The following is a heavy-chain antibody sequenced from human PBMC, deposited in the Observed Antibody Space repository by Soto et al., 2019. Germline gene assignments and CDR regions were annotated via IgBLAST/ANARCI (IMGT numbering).Heavy chain of an antibody. CDR3: ARPFVHVMAGFGP. CDR1: GFTLSTYW. Sequence: GGSLRLSCAASGFTLSTYWMRWVRQVPGKCLLWVSRISSGGTYTNYADSVKGRFNISRDSARNTLFLQMNYLTGEDTAVYYCARPFVHVMAGFGPWAQGTLDTVSS. V-gene: IGHV3-74*01. D-gene: IGHD2-8*01. CDR2: ISSGGTYT. J-gene: IGHJ5*02.